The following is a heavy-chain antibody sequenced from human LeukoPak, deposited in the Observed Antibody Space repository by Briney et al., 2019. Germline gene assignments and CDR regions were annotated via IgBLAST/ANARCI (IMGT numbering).Heavy chain of an antibody. CDR1: GFTVSRNY. CDR2: IYSGGTT. Sequence: PPGGSLRLSCAASGFTVSRNYMSWVRQAPGKGLEWVSVIYSGGTTYYGDSVKDRFTISRHDSKNTLYLEMNSLRAEDTAVYYCARVRLEFAMDVWGQGTTVTVSS. CDR3: ARVRLEFAMDV. V-gene: IGHV3-53*04. J-gene: IGHJ6*02. D-gene: IGHD2/OR15-2a*01.